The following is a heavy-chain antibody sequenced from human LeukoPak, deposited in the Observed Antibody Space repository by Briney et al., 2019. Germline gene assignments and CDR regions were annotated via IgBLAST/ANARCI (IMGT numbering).Heavy chain of an antibody. Sequence: GGSLRLSCAASGFTFSIYSMNWVRQAPGKGLEWVSSISSSSDYIYYAASLKGRFTISRDNAKNSLFLQMNSLRVEDTAVYYCAREEGGAGLYGFDIWGQGTMVTVSS. J-gene: IGHJ3*02. V-gene: IGHV3-21*01. CDR1: GFTFSIYS. D-gene: IGHD1-26*01. CDR2: ISSSSDYI. CDR3: AREEGGAGLYGFDI.